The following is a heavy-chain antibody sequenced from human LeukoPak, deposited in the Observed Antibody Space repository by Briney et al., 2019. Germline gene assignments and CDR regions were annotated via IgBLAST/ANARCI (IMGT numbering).Heavy chain of an antibody. CDR3: VRTTRYADF. D-gene: IGHD1-1*01. CDR1: GFTFSDYY. CDR2: ISGSSTDT. J-gene: IGHJ4*02. Sequence: GGSLRLSCAASGFTFSDYYMSWFRQAPGKGLECISYISGSSTDTNYAESVKGRFAISRDNAGNSLYLQMNSLRVEDTAVYYCVRTTRYADFWGQGTLVTVSS. V-gene: IGHV3-11*06.